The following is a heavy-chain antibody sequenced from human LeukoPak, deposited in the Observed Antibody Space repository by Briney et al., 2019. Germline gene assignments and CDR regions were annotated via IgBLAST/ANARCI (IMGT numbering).Heavy chain of an antibody. CDR1: GFTFSDYY. CDR2: ISGGGSII. D-gene: IGHD3-22*01. J-gene: IGHJ3*02. Sequence: GGSLRLSCAASGFTFSDYYMSWIRQAPGKGLEWVSYISGGGSIIYYADSVKGRFTISRDNAKNSLYLQMNSLRAEDTAMYYCARDRNYYDSSGYETDAFDIWGQGTMVTVSS. V-gene: IGHV3-11*01. CDR3: ARDRNYYDSSGYETDAFDI.